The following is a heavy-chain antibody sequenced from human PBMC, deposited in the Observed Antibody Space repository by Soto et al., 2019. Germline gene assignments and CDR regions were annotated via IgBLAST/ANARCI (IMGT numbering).Heavy chain of an antibody. Sequence: SETLSLTCAVSGGSINSNNWWSWVRQPPGKGLEWVGEIYHRGTTNYNPSLMSRVTISVEKSKNQISLKLNSVTAADTAVYYCARHVNLPLAGTGFDSWGRGTLVTVSS. D-gene: IGHD6-19*01. CDR1: GGSINSNNW. CDR2: IYHRGTT. V-gene: IGHV4-4*02. J-gene: IGHJ4*02. CDR3: ARHVNLPLAGTGFDS.